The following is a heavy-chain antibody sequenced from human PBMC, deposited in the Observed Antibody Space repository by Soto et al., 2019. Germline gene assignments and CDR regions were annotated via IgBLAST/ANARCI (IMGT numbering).Heavy chain of an antibody. CDR2: IYPSGTT. J-gene: IGHJ4*02. D-gene: IGHD3-3*01. V-gene: IGHV4-4*07. Sequence: SETLSPTCTVSGGSISSYYWSWIRQPAGKGLEWIGRIYPSGTTNYNPSLKSRVTMSADTSKNHFSLKLSSVTAADTAVYYCARDTFWSASFTLDYWGQGAPGHRLL. CDR3: ARDTFWSASFTLDY. CDR1: GGSISSYY.